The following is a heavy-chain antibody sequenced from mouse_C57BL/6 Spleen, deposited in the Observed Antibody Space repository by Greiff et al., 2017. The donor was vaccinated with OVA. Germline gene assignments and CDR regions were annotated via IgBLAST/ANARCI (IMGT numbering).Heavy chain of an antibody. CDR2: INPNNGGT. Sequence: EVQLQQSGPELVKPGASVKISCKASGYTFTDYYMNWVKQSHGQSLEWIGDINPNNGGTSYNQKFKGKATLTVDKSSSTAYMELRSLTSEDSAVYYGARAGSSYYFDYWGKGTTLTVSS. J-gene: IGHJ2*01. V-gene: IGHV1-26*01. CDR3: ARAGSSYYFDY. D-gene: IGHD1-1*01. CDR1: GYTFTDYY.